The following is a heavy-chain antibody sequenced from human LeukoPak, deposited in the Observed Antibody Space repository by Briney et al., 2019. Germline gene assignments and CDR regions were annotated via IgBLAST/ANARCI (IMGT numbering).Heavy chain of an antibody. CDR2: INPNSGGT. V-gene: IGHV1-2*02. J-gene: IGHJ4*02. Sequence: ASVKVSCKASGYTFTGYYMHWVRQAPGQGLEWMGWINPNSGGTNYAQKFQGRVTMTRDTSISTAYMELSRPRSDDTAVYYCARDMGWLQPDNYFDYWGQGTLVTVSS. D-gene: IGHD5-24*01. CDR3: ARDMGWLQPDNYFDY. CDR1: GYTFTGYY.